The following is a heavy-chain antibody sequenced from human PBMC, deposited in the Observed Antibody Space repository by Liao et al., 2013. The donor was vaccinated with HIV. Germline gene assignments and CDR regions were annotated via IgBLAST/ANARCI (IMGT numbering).Heavy chain of an antibody. D-gene: IGHD4-17*01. CDR3: ARGVGYGDYEGAFDI. Sequence: QVQLQQSGAGLLRPSETLSLTCTVYGGSFNDYYWGVDPPVPTERDLEWIGEIFYSGSTNYSPSLKSRVTLSIDRSKNQFSLKLSSVTATDTAVYYCARGVGYGDYEGAFDIWGQGTMVTVSS. CDR1: GGSFNDYY. J-gene: IGHJ3*02. CDR2: IFYSGST. V-gene: IGHV4-34*02.